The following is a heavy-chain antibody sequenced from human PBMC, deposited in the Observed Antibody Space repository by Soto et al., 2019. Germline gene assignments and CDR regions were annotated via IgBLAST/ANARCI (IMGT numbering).Heavy chain of an antibody. D-gene: IGHD3-10*01. CDR1: GYTFTSYG. Sequence: ASVKVSCKASGYTFTSYGISWVRQAPGQGLEWMGWISAYNGNTNYAQKLQGRVAITADKSTSTAYMELSSLRSEDTAVYYCAVDSVYGSYYNLLHYWGQGTLVTVSS. V-gene: IGHV1-18*01. CDR3: AVDSVYGSYYNLLHY. J-gene: IGHJ4*02. CDR2: ISAYNGNT.